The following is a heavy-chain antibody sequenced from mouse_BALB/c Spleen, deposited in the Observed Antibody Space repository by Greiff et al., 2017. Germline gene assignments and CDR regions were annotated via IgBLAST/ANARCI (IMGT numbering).Heavy chain of an antibody. J-gene: IGHJ4*01. Sequence: QVQLKQSGPGLVQPSQSLSITCTVSGFSLTSYGVHWVRQSPGKGLEWLGVIWSGGSTDYNAAFISRLSISKDNSKSQVFFKMNSLQANDTAIYYCASITTVVATRYAMDYWGQGTSVTVSS. CDR3: ASITTVVATRYAMDY. V-gene: IGHV2-2*02. CDR1: GFSLTSYG. D-gene: IGHD1-1*01. CDR2: IWSGGST.